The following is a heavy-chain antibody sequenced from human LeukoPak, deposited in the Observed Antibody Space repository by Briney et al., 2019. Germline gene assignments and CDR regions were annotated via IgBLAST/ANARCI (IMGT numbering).Heavy chain of an antibody. CDR3: AREESSSSLYYYYGMDV. CDR2: INPNSGGT. D-gene: IGHD6-6*01. CDR1: GYTFTGYY. J-gene: IGHJ6*02. V-gene: IGHV1-2*04. Sequence: ASVKVSCKASGYTFTGYYMHWVRQAPGQGLEWMGWINPNSGGTNYAQKFQGWVTMTRDTSISTAYMELSRLRSDDTAVYYCAREESSSSLYYYYGMDVWGQGTTDTVSS.